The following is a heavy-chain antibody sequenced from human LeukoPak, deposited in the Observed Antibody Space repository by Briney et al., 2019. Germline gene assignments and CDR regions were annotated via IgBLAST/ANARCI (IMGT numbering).Heavy chain of an antibody. Sequence: GGSLRLSCAASGFTFSNAWMSWVRQAPGKGLEWVGRIKSKTDGGTTDYAAPVKGRFTISRDDSKNTLYLQMNSLKTEDTAVYYCTTDYDILTGYYSSDHNDAFDIWGQGTMVTVSS. CDR3: TTDYDILTGYYSSDHNDAFDI. V-gene: IGHV3-15*01. CDR2: IKSKTDGGTT. D-gene: IGHD3-9*01. CDR1: GFTFSNAW. J-gene: IGHJ3*02.